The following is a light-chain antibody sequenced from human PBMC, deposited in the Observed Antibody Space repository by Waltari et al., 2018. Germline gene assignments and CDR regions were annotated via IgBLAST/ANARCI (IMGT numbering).Light chain of an antibody. V-gene: IGLV1-51*01. CDR2: DND. CDR3: GAWDSSLSAFV. CDR1: SSILGNAY. Sequence: QSVSTQPPSVTASPGQKVNISCSGSSSILGNAYLWWYQQLPTTAPILLIYDNDERPSGLPDRFSGSKSGTSATLAITGLQAWDEADYYCGAWDSSLSAFVFGGGTTLTVV. J-gene: IGLJ2*01.